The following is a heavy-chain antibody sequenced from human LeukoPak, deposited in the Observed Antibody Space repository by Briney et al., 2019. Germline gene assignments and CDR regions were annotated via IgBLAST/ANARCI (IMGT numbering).Heavy chain of an antibody. CDR3: ARRGGHSWDVGNWFDP. CDR2: ASYSGIN. V-gene: IGHV4-39*01. J-gene: IGHJ5*02. D-gene: IGHD6-13*01. Sequence: SETLSLTCLVSADSIRTTSFWGWIRQPPGMGLEWIASASYSGINYYNPSLRSRVIVSADTSKNQFSLRLTSVTAADTAVYYCARRGGHSWDVGNWFDPWGQGILVTVSS. CDR1: ADSIRTTSF.